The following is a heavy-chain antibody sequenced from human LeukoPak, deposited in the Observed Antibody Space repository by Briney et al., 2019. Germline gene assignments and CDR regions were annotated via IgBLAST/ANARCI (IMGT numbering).Heavy chain of an antibody. CDR3: ARGVYYDYVWGSYRSYYFDY. Sequence: ASVKVSCKASGYSFTNYGINWVRQAPGQGLEWMGWISAYNGNTNYAQKLQGRVTMTTDTSTSTAYMELRSLRSDDTAVYYCARGVYYDYVWGSYRSYYFDYWGQGTLVTVSS. J-gene: IGHJ4*02. D-gene: IGHD3-16*02. CDR2: ISAYNGNT. V-gene: IGHV1-18*01. CDR1: GYSFTNYG.